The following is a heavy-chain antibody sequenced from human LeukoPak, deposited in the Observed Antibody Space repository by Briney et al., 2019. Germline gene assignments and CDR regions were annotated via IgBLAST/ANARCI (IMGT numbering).Heavy chain of an antibody. CDR2: INAGNGNT. D-gene: IGHD4-17*01. V-gene: IGHV1-3*01. Sequence: ASVKVSCKASGYTFTSYAMHWVRQAPGQRLEWMGWINAGNGNTKYSQKFQGRVTITRDTSASTAYMELSSLRSEDTAVYYCAREGYGDYSSSDAFDIWGQGTMVTVSS. CDR3: AREGYGDYSSSDAFDI. CDR1: GYTFTSYA. J-gene: IGHJ3*02.